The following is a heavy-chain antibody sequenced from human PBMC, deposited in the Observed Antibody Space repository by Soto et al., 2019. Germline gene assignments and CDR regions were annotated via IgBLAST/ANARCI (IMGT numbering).Heavy chain of an antibody. CDR1: GFSFGSYA. J-gene: IGHJ1*01. D-gene: IGHD3-10*01. CDR3: ARWSYPDY. CDR2: ISGSDGKT. V-gene: IGHV3-23*01. Sequence: GGSLRLSCAASGFSFGSYALSWVRQAPGKGLEWVSTISGSDGKTFYADSVKGRFSISRDTSQSTLYLQMNSLRADDTAMYYCARWSYPDYWGQGTRVTVSS.